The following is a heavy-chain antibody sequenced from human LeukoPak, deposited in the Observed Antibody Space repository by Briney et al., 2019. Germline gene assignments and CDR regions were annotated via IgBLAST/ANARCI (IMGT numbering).Heavy chain of an antibody. Sequence: SETLSLTCAVYGGSFSGYYWSWIRQPPGKGLEWIGEINHSGSTNYNPSLKSRVTISVDTSKNQFSLKLSSVTAADTAVYYCARGSLGYCSSTSCKPRVHFDYWGQGTLVTVSS. J-gene: IGHJ4*02. CDR3: ARGSLGYCSSTSCKPRVHFDY. CDR1: GGSFSGYY. CDR2: INHSGST. V-gene: IGHV4-34*01. D-gene: IGHD2-2*01.